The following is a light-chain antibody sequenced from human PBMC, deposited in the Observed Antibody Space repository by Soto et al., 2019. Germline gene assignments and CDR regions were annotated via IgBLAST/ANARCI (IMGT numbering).Light chain of an antibody. CDR3: SSYTSSSTRV. V-gene: IGLV2-14*01. J-gene: IGLJ1*01. CDR1: SSDIGAYDY. Sequence: QSARTHPASLSCSPLQSITISCTGTSSDIGAYDYVSWFQQHPGKAPKLMISEVNNRPSGVPDRFSGSKSGNTASLTVSGLQAEDEADYYCSSYTSSSTRVFGTGTKVTVL. CDR2: EVN.